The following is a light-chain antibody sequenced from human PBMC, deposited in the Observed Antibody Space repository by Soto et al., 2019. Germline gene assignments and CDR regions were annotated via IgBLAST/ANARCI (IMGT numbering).Light chain of an antibody. CDR1: QSINTA. Sequence: EIVMTQSPASLSVSPGERVTLSCRASQSINTALAWYQQKPGQAPRLLVYGASTRATGIPARFSGSGSGTEFSLTISGLQSEDFAVYYCQQYGNWPPITFGAGTKVEIK. J-gene: IGKJ4*01. V-gene: IGKV3-15*01. CDR2: GAS. CDR3: QQYGNWPPIT.